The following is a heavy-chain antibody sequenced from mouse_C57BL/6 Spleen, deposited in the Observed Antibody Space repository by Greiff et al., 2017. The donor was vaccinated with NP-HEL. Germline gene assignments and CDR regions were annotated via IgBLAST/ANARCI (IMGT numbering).Heavy chain of an antibody. CDR2: FHPYNDDT. CDR1: GYTFTTYP. J-gene: IGHJ1*03. Sequence: QVQLQQSGAELVKPGASVKMSCKASGYTFTTYPIEWMKQNHGKSLEWIGNFHPYNDDTKYNEKFKGKATLTVEKSSSTVYLELSRLTSDDSAVYYCARGLYYGSSFWYFDVWGTGTTVTVSS. CDR3: ARGLYYGSSFWYFDV. V-gene: IGHV1-47*01. D-gene: IGHD1-1*01.